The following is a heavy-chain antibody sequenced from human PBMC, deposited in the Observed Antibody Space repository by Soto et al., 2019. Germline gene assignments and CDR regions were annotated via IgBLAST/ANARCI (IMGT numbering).Heavy chain of an antibody. D-gene: IGHD2-8*01. CDR2: ISYDGGEK. J-gene: IGHJ4*02. CDR3: ANDVMGSPDY. Sequence: QVQLVESGGGVVQPGRSLRVSCAASGFNFSTYGVHWVRQAPGKGLEWVGVISYDGGEKYYADSVKGRFTISRDNSKDTLYLQMNSLRPEDTAVYYCANDVMGSPDYWGQGTLVTVSS. CDR1: GFNFSTYG. V-gene: IGHV3-30*18.